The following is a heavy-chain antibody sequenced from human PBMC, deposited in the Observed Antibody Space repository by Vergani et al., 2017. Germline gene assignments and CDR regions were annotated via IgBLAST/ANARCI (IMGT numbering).Heavy chain of an antibody. J-gene: IGHJ3*02. V-gene: IGHV3-30*03. CDR2: ISYDGSNK. D-gene: IGHD2-2*01. CDR3: ATDIVVVPAAIDAFDI. CDR1: GFTFSSYG. Sequence: QVQLVESGGGVVQPGRALRLSCEASGFTFSSYGMHWVRQAAGKGLEWVAVISYDGSNKYYADSVKGRFTISRDNSKNTLYLQMNSLRAEDTAVYYCATDIVVVPAAIDAFDIWGQGTMVTVSS.